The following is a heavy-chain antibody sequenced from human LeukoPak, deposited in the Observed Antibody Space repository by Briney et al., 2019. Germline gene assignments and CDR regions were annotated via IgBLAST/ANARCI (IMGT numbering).Heavy chain of an antibody. V-gene: IGHV4-59*08. CDR2: IFYSGSP. CDR3: ARHRRATDWFDP. CDR1: GGSISSYY. Sequence: KPSETLSLTCTVSGGSISSYYWSWIRQPPGKGLEWIGYIFYSGSPSYNPSLKSRVTISVDTSKNQFSLKLSSVTAADTAVYYCARHRRATDWFDPWGQGTLVTVSS. J-gene: IGHJ5*02.